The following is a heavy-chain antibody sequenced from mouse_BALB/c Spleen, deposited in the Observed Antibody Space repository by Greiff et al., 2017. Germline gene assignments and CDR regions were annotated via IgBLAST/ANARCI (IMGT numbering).Heavy chain of an antibody. Sequence: EVQLQESGPGLVKPSQSLSLTCSVTGYSITSGYYWNWIRQFPGNKLEWMGYISYDGSNNYNPSLKNRISITRDTSKNQFFLKLNSVTTEDTATYYCASQEDYYGSSGYAMDYWGQGTSVTVSS. CDR1: GYSITSGYY. J-gene: IGHJ4*01. D-gene: IGHD1-1*01. V-gene: IGHV3-6*02. CDR3: ASQEDYYGSSGYAMDY. CDR2: ISYDGSN.